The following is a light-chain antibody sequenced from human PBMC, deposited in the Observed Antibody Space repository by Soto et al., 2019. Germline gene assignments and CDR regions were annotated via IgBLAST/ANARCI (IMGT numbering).Light chain of an antibody. V-gene: IGKV3-20*01. CDR3: QQYGSSPRT. CDR2: GAS. J-gene: IGKJ2*01. CDR1: QSVTSSY. Sequence: EIVLTQSPGTLSLSPGERATLSCRASQSVTSSYLAWYQQKPGQAPRLLIYGASSRATGIPDRFSGSGSGTDFTRTINRLKPEDFAVYYCQQYGSSPRTFGQGTKLEIK.